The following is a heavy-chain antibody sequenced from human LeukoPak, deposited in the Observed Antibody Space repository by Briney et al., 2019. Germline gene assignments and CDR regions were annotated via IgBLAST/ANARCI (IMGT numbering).Heavy chain of an antibody. V-gene: IGHV4-59*01. CDR3: ARVYSSSWSDDAFDI. CDR2: IYYSGST. D-gene: IGHD6-13*01. CDR1: GGSISSYY. Sequence: PSETLSLTCTVSGGSISSYYWGWIRQPPGKGLEWIGYIYYSGSTNYNPSLKSRVTISVDTSKNQFSLKLSSVTAADTAVYYCARVYSSSWSDDAFDIWGQGTLVTVSS. J-gene: IGHJ3*02.